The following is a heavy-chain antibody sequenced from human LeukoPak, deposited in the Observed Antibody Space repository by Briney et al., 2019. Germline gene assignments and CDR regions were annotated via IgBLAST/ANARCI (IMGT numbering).Heavy chain of an antibody. CDR2: ISAYNGNT. Sequence: ASVKVSCKASGYTFTSYGIIWVRQAPGQGLEWMGWISAYNGNTNYAQKLQGRVTMTTDTSTSTAYVELRRPRSDDTAVYYCAREGQTTAAYYYMDVWGKGTTVTVSS. V-gene: IGHV1-18*01. CDR1: GYTFTSYG. D-gene: IGHD2-2*01. J-gene: IGHJ6*03. CDR3: AREGQTTAAYYYMDV.